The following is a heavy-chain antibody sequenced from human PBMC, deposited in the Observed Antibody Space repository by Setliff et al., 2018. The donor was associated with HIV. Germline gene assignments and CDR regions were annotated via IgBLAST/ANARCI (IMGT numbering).Heavy chain of an antibody. D-gene: IGHD3-9*01. CDR2: INHSGIT. J-gene: IGHJ4*02. CDR1: GGSIRSYY. V-gene: IGHV4-34*01. CDR3: ARHQGDILTGFDY. Sequence: KSSETLSLTCTVSGGSIRSYYWTWIRQPPGKGLECIGEINHSGITNYNPSLKSRVTISVDTSKHQFSLKLNSLTAADTAVYFCARHQGDILTGFDYWGQGTLVTVSS.